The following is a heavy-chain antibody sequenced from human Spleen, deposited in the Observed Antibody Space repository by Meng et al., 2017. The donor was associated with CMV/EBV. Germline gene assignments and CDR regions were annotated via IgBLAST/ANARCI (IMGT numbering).Heavy chain of an antibody. J-gene: IGHJ6*02. CDR2: INPSSSST. Sequence: ASVKVSCKASGYTFTRYYIHWVRQAPGQGLEWMGIINPSSSSTNFAQKFQGRVTMTRDTSTSTVYMEMSSLRPDDTAVYYCARGRGFDFSSGYVSNYYYLMDVWGQGTTVTVSS. V-gene: IGHV1-46*01. CDR3: ARGRGFDFSSGYVSNYYYLMDV. CDR1: GYTFTRYY. D-gene: IGHD3-3*01.